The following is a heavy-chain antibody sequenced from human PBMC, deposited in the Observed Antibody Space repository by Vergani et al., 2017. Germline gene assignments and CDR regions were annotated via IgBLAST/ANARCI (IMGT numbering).Heavy chain of an antibody. CDR2: IRYDGNNK. CDR1: GFTFSSYG. D-gene: IGHD2-8*01. V-gene: IGHV3-30*02. J-gene: IGHJ6*02. CDR3: ARGDCTIVVTDYGIDV. Sequence: QVQLVESGGGVVQPGGSLRLSCAASGFTFSSYGMHWVRQAPGKGLEWVAFIRYDGNNKYYADSVKGRFTISRDNSKNTLYLQMNRLRAEDTAVYYCARGDCTIVVTDYGIDVWGQGTTVTVSS.